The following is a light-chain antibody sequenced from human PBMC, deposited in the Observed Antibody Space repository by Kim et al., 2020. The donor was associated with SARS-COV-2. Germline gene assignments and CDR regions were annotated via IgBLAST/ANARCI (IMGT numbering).Light chain of an antibody. CDR3: QQYDTYPHT. CDR2: ATS. J-gene: IGKJ2*01. Sequence: SASVGDIVTICCRGGQGSGDFLVWLQQNPGKAPQFLIYATSSWQSGVPTDFSGSGYGTDFTLTIYSLQPEDFAPYYCQQYDTYPHTFGQGTKLEI. CDR1: QGSGDF. V-gene: IGKV1-16*02.